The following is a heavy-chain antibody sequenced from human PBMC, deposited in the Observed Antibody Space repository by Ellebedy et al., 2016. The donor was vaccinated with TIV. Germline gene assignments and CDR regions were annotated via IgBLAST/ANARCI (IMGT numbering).Heavy chain of an antibody. Sequence: GESLKISXAASGFTFSSYAMSWVRQAPGKGLEWVSAISGSGGSTYYADSVKGRFTISRDNSKNTLYLQMNSLRAEDTAVYYCAKVAGYYDRGAFDIWGQGTMVTVSS. CDR2: ISGSGGST. V-gene: IGHV3-23*01. D-gene: IGHD3-22*01. CDR1: GFTFSSYA. CDR3: AKVAGYYDRGAFDI. J-gene: IGHJ3*02.